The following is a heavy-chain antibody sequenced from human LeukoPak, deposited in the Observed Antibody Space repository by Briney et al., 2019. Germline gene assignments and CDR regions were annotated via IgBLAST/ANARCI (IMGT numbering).Heavy chain of an antibody. Sequence: ASVKVSCKASGYTFTSFGMSWVRQAPGQGLEWMGWISAYNGNTNYAQKLQGRVTMTTDTSTSTAYMELRSLRSDDTAVYYCARDKYSSSWYYYYMDVWGKGTTVTVSS. CDR3: ARDKYSSSWYYYYMDV. CDR1: GYTFTSFG. J-gene: IGHJ6*03. V-gene: IGHV1-18*01. CDR2: ISAYNGNT. D-gene: IGHD6-6*01.